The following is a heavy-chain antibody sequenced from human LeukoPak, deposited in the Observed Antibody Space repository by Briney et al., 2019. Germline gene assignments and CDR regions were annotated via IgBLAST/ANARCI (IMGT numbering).Heavy chain of an antibody. D-gene: IGHD5-12*01. CDR1: GFSFSTSGVG. Sequence: SGPTLVKPTQTLTLTCTFSGFSFSTSGVGVGWIRQPPGKALEWLALIYWNDDKRYSPSLKSRLTITKDTSKNQVVLTMTNMDPVDTATYYCAHGVERLRGRRAFDIWGQGTMVTVSS. J-gene: IGHJ3*02. CDR3: AHGVERLRGRRAFDI. V-gene: IGHV2-5*01. CDR2: IYWNDDK.